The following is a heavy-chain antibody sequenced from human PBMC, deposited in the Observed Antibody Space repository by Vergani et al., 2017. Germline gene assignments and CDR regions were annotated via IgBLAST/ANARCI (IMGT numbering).Heavy chain of an antibody. Sequence: QVQLQESGPGLVKPSETLSLTFAVSYYSISSAYYWGWIRQPPGKGLEWIGSIYHSGSTSYNPSLKSRVTISVDTSKNQFSLKLTSVTAADTAVYYCARQVGYSYGHDFWGQGTLVTVSS. CDR2: IYHSGST. J-gene: IGHJ4*02. CDR1: YYSISSAYY. CDR3: ARQVGYSYGHDF. D-gene: IGHD5-18*01. V-gene: IGHV4-38-2*01.